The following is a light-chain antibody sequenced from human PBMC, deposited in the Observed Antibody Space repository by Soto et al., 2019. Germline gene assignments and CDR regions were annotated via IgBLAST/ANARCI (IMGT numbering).Light chain of an antibody. CDR3: GSWDSSLSAYV. Sequence: VLTQPPSVSAAPGQKVTISCSGSSSNIGGNSVSWYQQLPGTAPKLLIYGDNKRPSGIPDRFSGSKSGTSATLGITGFQTGDEADYYCGSWDSSLSAYVFGTGTKVTVL. CDR2: GDN. J-gene: IGLJ1*01. V-gene: IGLV1-51*01. CDR1: SSNIGGNS.